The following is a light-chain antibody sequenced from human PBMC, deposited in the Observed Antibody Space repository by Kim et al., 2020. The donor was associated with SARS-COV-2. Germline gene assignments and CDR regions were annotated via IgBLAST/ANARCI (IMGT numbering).Light chain of an antibody. Sequence: ARGESATLSCSTRRVVSSSYLAWYQKKPDQPRRLLIDGVSSSATGIPERCSGSGSGTDFTLTIRRLEPEDFAEYYCQQCGSSPRTFGQGTKVDIK. J-gene: IGKJ1*01. V-gene: IGKV3-20*01. CDR2: GVS. CDR1: RVVSSSY. CDR3: QQCGSSPRT.